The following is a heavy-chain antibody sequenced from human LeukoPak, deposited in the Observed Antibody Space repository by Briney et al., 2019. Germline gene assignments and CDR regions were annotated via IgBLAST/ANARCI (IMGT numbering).Heavy chain of an antibody. Sequence: SETLSLTCTVSGGSISSSSYYWGWIRQPPGTGLEWIASIYYSGSTYYSPSLKSRVTISVDTSKNQFSLKLSSVTAADTAVYYCAGEYSSDNNLDYWGQGTLVTVSS. CDR3: AGEYSSDNNLDY. V-gene: IGHV4-39*02. D-gene: IGHD6-19*01. CDR1: GGSISSSSYY. J-gene: IGHJ4*02. CDR2: IYYSGST.